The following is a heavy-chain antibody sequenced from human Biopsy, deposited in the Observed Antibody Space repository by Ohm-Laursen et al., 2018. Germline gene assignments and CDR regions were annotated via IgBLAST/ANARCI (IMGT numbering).Heavy chain of an antibody. CDR3: ARFPLGAYDDSGSYRAVEHWYFDL. V-gene: IGHV1-2*02. Sequence: ASVKVSCKASGYTFTGQYLHWVRQVPGHGLEWMGWINPHSGTTKFAQDFQGRVTMTTDTSINAAYMELSRLRSDDTAVYYSARFPLGAYDDSGSYRAVEHWYFDLWGRGTLVTVSS. J-gene: IGHJ2*01. CDR2: INPHSGTT. CDR1: GYTFTGQY. D-gene: IGHD3-22*01.